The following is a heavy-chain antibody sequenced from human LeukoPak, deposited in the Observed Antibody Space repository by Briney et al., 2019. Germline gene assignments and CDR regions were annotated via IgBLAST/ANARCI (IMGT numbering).Heavy chain of an antibody. CDR2: ISYDGSNK. V-gene: IGHV3-30*18. J-gene: IGHJ6*02. CDR3: AKLQGDGYTRPIYDMDV. Sequence: GRSLRLSCAASGFTFSSYGMHWVRQAPGKGLEWVAVISYDGSNKYYADSVKGRFTISRDNSKNTLYLQMNSLRAEDTAVYYCAKLQGDGYTRPIYDMDVWGQGTTVTVSS. CDR1: GFTFSSYG. D-gene: IGHD5-24*01.